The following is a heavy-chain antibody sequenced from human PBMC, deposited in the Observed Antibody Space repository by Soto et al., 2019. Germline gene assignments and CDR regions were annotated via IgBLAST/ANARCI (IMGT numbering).Heavy chain of an antibody. CDR1: GYTFTSYY. D-gene: IGHD5-12*01. Sequence: ASVKVSCKASGYTFTSYYMHWVRQAPGQGLEWMGIINPSGGSTSYAQKFQGRVTMTRDTSTSTVYMELSSLRSEDTAVYYCATPIVAVAERNDAFDIWGQGTMVTVSS. V-gene: IGHV1-46*01. J-gene: IGHJ3*02. CDR3: ATPIVAVAERNDAFDI. CDR2: INPSGGST.